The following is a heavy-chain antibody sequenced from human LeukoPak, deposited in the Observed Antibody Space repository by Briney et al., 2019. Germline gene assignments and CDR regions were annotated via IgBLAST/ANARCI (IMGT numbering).Heavy chain of an antibody. CDR1: GYTFTGYY. J-gene: IGHJ4*02. D-gene: IGHD2-21*02. CDR3: ARSGIAVTARGDY. Sequence: ASVKVSCKGSGYTFTGYYIQWVRQAPGQGLEWMGWINPNSGGTNYAQKFQGRVTMTRDSSISTAYMELSRLGSDDTAVYYCARSGIAVTARGDYWGLRTLVTVSS. CDR2: INPNSGGT. V-gene: IGHV1-2*02.